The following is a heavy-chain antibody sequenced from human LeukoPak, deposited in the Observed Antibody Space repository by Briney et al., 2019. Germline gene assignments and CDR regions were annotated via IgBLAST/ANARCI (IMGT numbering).Heavy chain of an antibody. D-gene: IGHD1-26*01. CDR3: ARPIVGATTSGPFDY. J-gene: IGHJ4*02. CDR2: ISSGSSSI. CDR1: GFTISNYN. Sequence: GGSLRLSCTASGFTISNYNMNWVRQAPGKGLEWVSYISSGSSSIYYADSVKGRFTISRDNARNSLYLQMNSLRAEDTAVYYCARPIVGATTSGPFDYWGQGTLVTVSS. V-gene: IGHV3-48*01.